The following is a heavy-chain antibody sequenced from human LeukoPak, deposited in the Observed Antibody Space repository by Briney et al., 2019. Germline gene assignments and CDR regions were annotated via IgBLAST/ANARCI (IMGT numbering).Heavy chain of an antibody. CDR2: VRYDGSNK. D-gene: IGHD3-22*01. CDR1: GFTFSSYG. V-gene: IGHV3-30*02. CDR3: AKDGPWDYYDSSGYYYIGY. Sequence: GGSLRLSCAASGFTFSSYGMHWVRQAPGKGLEWVAFVRYDGSNKYYADSVKGRFTISRDNSKNTLYLQMNSLRAEDTAVYYCAKDGPWDYYDSSGYYYIGYWGQGTLVTVSS. J-gene: IGHJ4*02.